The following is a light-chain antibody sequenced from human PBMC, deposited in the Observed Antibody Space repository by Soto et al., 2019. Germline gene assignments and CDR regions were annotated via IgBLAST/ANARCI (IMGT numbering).Light chain of an antibody. J-gene: IGKJ2*01. CDR2: GAS. CDR1: HSVSSN. V-gene: IGKV3-15*01. CDR3: QQYNNWPSMYT. Sequence: EIVMTQSPATLSVSPGERATLSCRASHSVSSNLAWYQQKPGQAPRLLIYGASTRATGIPVRFSGSGSGTEFTLTLSSLQSEDFAVDYCQQYNNWPSMYTFGQGTKLEI.